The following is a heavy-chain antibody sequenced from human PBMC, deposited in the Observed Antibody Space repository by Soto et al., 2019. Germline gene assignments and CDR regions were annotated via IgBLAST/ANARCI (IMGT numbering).Heavy chain of an antibody. CDR1: GYAFSSSL. J-gene: IGHJ4*02. CDR2: ISADKGNT. Sequence: ASVKGSCKTSGYAFSSSLISWVRQVPGQGLEWMGWISADKGNTNYARKFQGRVTMTTDTSTSTAYMELRSLRSDDTAVYYCAINSWSPYWGQGTLVTVSS. V-gene: IGHV1-18*01. D-gene: IGHD6-13*01. CDR3: AINSWSPY.